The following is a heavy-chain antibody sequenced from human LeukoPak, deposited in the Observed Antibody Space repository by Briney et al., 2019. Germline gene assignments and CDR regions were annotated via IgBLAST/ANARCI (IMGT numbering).Heavy chain of an antibody. D-gene: IGHD3-10*01. Sequence: GGSLTLSCAAYGFTFSSYAMHWVRQAPGKGLEWVSDISGTGANTYYADSVKGRFTISRDNSKNTLYLQMNSLRGEDTAVYSCAKRYCLGSSLFDYWGQGTLVTVSS. V-gene: IGHV3-23*01. J-gene: IGHJ4*02. CDR1: GFTFSSYA. CDR2: ISGTGANT. CDR3: AKRYCLGSSLFDY.